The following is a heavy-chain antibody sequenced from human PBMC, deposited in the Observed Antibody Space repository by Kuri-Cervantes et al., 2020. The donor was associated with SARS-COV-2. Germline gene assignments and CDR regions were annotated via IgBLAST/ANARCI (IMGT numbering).Heavy chain of an antibody. CDR3: TTETSSGWFGWFDP. J-gene: IGHJ5*02. CDR1: GFTFGDYA. V-gene: IGHV3-49*04. CDR2: IRSKAYGGTT. D-gene: IGHD6-19*01. Sequence: GESLKISCTASGFTFGDYAMSWVRQAPGKGLEWVGFIRSKAYGGTTEYAASVKGRFTISSDDSKSIAYLQMNSPKTEDTAVYYCTTETSSGWFGWFDPWGQGTLVTVSS.